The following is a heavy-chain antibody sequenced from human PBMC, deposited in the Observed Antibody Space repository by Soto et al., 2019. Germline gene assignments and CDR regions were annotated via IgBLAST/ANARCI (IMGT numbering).Heavy chain of an antibody. CDR2: ISGSGGST. V-gene: IGHV3-23*01. CDR1: GFTFNSYA. Sequence: GGSLRLSCAASGFTFNSYAMSWVRQAPGKGLEWVSAISGSGGSTYYADSVKGRFTISRDNSKNTLYLQMNSLRAEDTAVYFCSKDVRSALGYCSGRRCYSSYWGQGTLVTVST. J-gene: IGHJ4*02. CDR3: SKDVRSALGYCSGRRCYSSY. D-gene: IGHD2-15*01.